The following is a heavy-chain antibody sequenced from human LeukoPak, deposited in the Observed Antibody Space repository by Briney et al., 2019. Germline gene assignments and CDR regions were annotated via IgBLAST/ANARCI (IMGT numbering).Heavy chain of an antibody. D-gene: IGHD3-3*01. Sequence: ASVKVSCKXSGYTFTSYDINWVRQATGQGLEWMGWMNPNSGNTGYSQKFQGRVTITRNTSISRAYMELSSLISEDTAVYYCARAEPYYDFWSGYYYYYYYYMDVWGKGTTVTVSS. CDR1: GYTFTSYD. J-gene: IGHJ6*03. V-gene: IGHV1-8*03. CDR2: MNPNSGNT. CDR3: ARAEPYYDFWSGYYYYYYYYMDV.